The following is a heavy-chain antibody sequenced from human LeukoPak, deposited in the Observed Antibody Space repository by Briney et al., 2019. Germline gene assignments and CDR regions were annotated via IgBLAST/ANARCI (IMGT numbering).Heavy chain of an antibody. CDR2: IYSGDRT. CDR3: VKVLSSSVATFPPDAFDI. Sequence: PGGSLRLSCAASGFSVNNLYMSWVRQAPGKGLEWVSVIYSGDRTYYADSVKGRFTISRDNSKNTLYLQMSSLRAEDTAVYYCVKVLSSSVATFPPDAFDIWGQGTMVTVSS. D-gene: IGHD5-12*01. V-gene: IGHV3-66*01. CDR1: GFSVNNLY. J-gene: IGHJ3*02.